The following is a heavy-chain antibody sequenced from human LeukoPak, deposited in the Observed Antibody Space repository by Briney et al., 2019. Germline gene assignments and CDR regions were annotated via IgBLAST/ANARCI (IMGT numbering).Heavy chain of an antibody. Sequence: QPGRSLRLSCAGSGFTFSSNALHWVRQAPGKGLEWVAVIAFDGSNMYYAESVKGRFTISRDNSKNTLYLQMNSLRAEDTAVYYCARDPGGVPAAQYYFDCWGQGTLVTVSS. CDR2: IAFDGSNM. J-gene: IGHJ4*02. CDR3: ARDPGGVPAAQYYFDC. CDR1: GFTFSSNA. V-gene: IGHV3-30*01. D-gene: IGHD2-2*01.